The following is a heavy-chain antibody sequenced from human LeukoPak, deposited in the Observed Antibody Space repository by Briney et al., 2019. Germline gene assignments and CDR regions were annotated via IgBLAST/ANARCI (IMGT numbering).Heavy chain of an antibody. V-gene: IGHV3-43*01. Sequence: GGSLRLSCTASGFTFDDYTMHWVRQTPGKGLEWISLITWDGATPYYADSVRGRFTISRDNSKNSMYLQMNTLRTEDTAFYYCAKGHSYDRSGPVNNWFDPWGQGTLVTVSS. J-gene: IGHJ5*02. CDR2: ITWDGATP. CDR3: AKGHSYDRSGPVNNWFDP. CDR1: GFTFDDYT. D-gene: IGHD3-22*01.